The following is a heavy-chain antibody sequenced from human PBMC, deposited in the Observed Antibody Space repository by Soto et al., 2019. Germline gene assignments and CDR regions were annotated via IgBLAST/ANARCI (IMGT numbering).Heavy chain of an antibody. J-gene: IGHJ5*02. Sequence: SETLSLTCTVSGGSISSYYWSWIRQPPGKGLEWIGYIYYSGSTNYNPSLKSRVTISVDTSKNQFSLKLSSVTAADTAVYYCARERKTTVTTTWFDPWGQGTLVTVS. V-gene: IGHV4-59*01. CDR2: IYYSGST. CDR1: GGSISSYY. CDR3: ARERKTTVTTTWFDP. D-gene: IGHD4-17*01.